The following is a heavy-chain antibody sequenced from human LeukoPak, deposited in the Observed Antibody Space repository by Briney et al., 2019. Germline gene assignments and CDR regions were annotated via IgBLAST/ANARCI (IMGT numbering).Heavy chain of an antibody. CDR1: GYTFTGYY. Sequence: SVKVSCKASGYTFTGYYMHWVRQAPGQGLEWMGGIIPIFGTANYAQKFQGRVTITADESTSTAYMELSSLRSEDTAVYYCARETADFWSGYFDYWGQGTLVTVSS. V-gene: IGHV1-69*13. D-gene: IGHD3-3*01. CDR2: IIPIFGTA. CDR3: ARETADFWSGYFDY. J-gene: IGHJ4*02.